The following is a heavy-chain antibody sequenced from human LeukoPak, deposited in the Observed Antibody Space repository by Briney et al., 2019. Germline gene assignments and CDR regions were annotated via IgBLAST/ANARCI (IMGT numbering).Heavy chain of an antibody. Sequence: PSETLSLTCTVSGGSISSGGYYWSWIRQYPGRGLEWIGYISYSGSTYYNPSLRSRVTISEDTSKNQFSLKLTSVTAADTAVYYCARDRDYDSRGYYSDPLGWFDPWGQGTLVTVSS. V-gene: IGHV4-31*03. D-gene: IGHD3-22*01. CDR1: GGSISSGGYY. CDR3: ARDRDYDSRGYYSDPLGWFDP. J-gene: IGHJ5*02. CDR2: ISYSGST.